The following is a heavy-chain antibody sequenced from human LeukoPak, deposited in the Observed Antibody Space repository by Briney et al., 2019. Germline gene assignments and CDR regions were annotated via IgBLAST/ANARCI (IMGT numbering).Heavy chain of an antibody. CDR3: ARGGELY. J-gene: IGHJ4*02. CDR2: ISGSGSSK. Sequence: EGSLRLSCAASGFTFSTYAMNWVRQAPGKGLEWVSGISGSGSSKYYADSVKGRFTISRDNSKNTLSLQMNSLRAEDTAVYYCARGGELYWGQGTLATVSS. V-gene: IGHV3-23*01. D-gene: IGHD1-26*01. CDR1: GFTFSTYA.